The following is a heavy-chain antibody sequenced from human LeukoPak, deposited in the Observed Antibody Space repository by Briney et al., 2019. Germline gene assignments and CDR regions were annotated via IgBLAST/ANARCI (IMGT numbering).Heavy chain of an antibody. CDR3: ASAPTYYYGSGNSGPGWFDP. J-gene: IGHJ5*02. V-gene: IGHV4-31*03. Sequence: PSETLSLTCTVSGGSISSGDYCWSWIRQHPGKGLEWIGLIYYTGSTYYNPSLESRVTISVDTSKNQFSLNLPSATAADTAVYYCASAPTYYYGSGNSGPGWFDPWGQGTLVTVSS. D-gene: IGHD3-10*01. CDR1: GGSISSGDYC. CDR2: IYYTGST.